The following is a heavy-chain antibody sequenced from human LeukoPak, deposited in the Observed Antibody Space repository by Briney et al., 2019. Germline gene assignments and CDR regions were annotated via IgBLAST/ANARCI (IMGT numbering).Heavy chain of an antibody. V-gene: IGHV4-4*02. Sequence: PSGALSLTCAVSGGSISSSNWWSWVRQPPGKGLEWIGEIYHSGSTNYNPSLKSRVTISVDKSKNQFSLKLSSVTAADTAVYYCARDLRITMVRGVTTDDAFDIWGQGTMVTVSS. J-gene: IGHJ3*02. CDR1: GGSISSSNW. CDR3: ARDLRITMVRGVTTDDAFDI. D-gene: IGHD3-10*01. CDR2: IYHSGST.